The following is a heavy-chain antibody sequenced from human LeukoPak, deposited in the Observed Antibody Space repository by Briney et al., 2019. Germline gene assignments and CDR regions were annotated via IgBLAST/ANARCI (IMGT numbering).Heavy chain of an antibody. V-gene: IGHV3-43D*03. D-gene: IGHD6-19*01. CDR1: GFTFGDYA. Sequence: GGSLRLSCAASGFTFGDYAMHWVRQAPGKSLEWVSLINWDGGDTYYADSVRGRFTISRDNSKNSLYLQMNSLRAEDTAVYYCARDGSAYSSGWYFDYWGQGTLVTVSS. CDR2: INWDGGDT. J-gene: IGHJ4*02. CDR3: ARDGSAYSSGWYFDY.